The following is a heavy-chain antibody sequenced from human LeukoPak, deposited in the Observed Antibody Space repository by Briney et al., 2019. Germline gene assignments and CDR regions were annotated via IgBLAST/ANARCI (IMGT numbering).Heavy chain of an antibody. J-gene: IGHJ5*02. V-gene: IGHV3-21*01. CDR3: ARAIDYDILTGYCEYNWFDP. CDR1: GFTFSSYS. Sequence: GGSLRLSCAASGFTFSSYSMNWVRQAPGKGLEWVSSISSSSSYIYYADSVKGRFTISRDNAKNSLYLQMNSLRAEDTAVYYCARAIDYDILTGYCEYNWFDPWGQGTLVTVSS. CDR2: ISSSSSYI. D-gene: IGHD3-9*01.